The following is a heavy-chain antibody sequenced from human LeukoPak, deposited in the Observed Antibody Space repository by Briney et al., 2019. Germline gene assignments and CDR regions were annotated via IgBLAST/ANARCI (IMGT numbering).Heavy chain of an antibody. V-gene: IGHV3-48*01. CDR2: ISSTGTTI. D-gene: IGHD4-17*01. Sequence: GGSLRLSCAASGLTFSGYSMNWVRQAPGKGLECVSFISSTGTTIYYADSVKGRFTISRDDAKVSLYLQMSSLRAEDTAVYYCVRGTYGDYSFDFWGQGTLVTVSS. CDR1: GLTFSGYS. CDR3: VRGTYGDYSFDF. J-gene: IGHJ4*02.